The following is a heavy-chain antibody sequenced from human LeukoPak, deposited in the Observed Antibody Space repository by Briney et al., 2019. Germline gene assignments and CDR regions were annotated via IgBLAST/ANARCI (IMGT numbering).Heavy chain of an antibody. J-gene: IGHJ6*03. CDR2: INPNSGGT. D-gene: IGHD6-13*01. CDR3: ARASSSSWYHYYYYYYMDV. Sequence: GASVKVSCKASGYTFTGYYMHWARQAPGQGLEWMGWINPNSGGTNYAQKFQGRVTMTRDTSISTAYMELSRLRSDDTAVYYCARASSSSWYHYYYYYYMDVWGKGTTVTISS. CDR1: GYTFTGYY. V-gene: IGHV1-2*02.